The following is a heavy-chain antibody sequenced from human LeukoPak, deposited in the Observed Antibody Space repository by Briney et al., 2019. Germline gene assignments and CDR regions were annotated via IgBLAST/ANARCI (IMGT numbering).Heavy chain of an antibody. J-gene: IGHJ4*02. CDR2: INPTGGST. V-gene: IGHV1-46*01. D-gene: IGHD2-2*01. CDR1: GYTFTNYY. Sequence: GASVKVSCKASGYTFTNYYMHWVRQAPGQGLEWMGIINPTGGSTSFAQKFQGRVTMTRDTSTSTVYMELSSLRSEDTAVYYCASRDCSSTSCSSNFDYWGQGTLVTVSS. CDR3: ASRDCSSTSCSSNFDY.